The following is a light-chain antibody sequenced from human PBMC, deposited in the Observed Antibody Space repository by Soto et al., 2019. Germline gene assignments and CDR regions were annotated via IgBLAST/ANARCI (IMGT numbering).Light chain of an antibody. J-gene: IGKJ1*01. Sequence: EIVLTQSPGTLSLSPGERATLSCRASQSISNSYLAWYQQKPGQDPRLVISDKSDRATGTPDRFSGSGSGTDFTLTISRLEPEDFAVYYRQQYDTPWTFGQGTKVDIK. CDR3: QQYDTPWT. CDR2: DKS. CDR1: QSISNSY. V-gene: IGKV3-20*01.